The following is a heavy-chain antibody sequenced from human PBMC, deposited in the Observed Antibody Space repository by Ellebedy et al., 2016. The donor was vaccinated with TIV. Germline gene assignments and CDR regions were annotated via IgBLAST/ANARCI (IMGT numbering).Heavy chain of an antibody. CDR1: GFTFSTYN. CDR2: ISTSGYTK. D-gene: IGHD3-22*01. Sequence: GESLKISCTASGFTFSTYNMNWVRQAPGKGLEWVSHISTSGYTKYYAESVKGRFTISRDNAKNTLYLQMNSLGGEDTAVYYCAKLGHPDIISYGYFDYWGQGTLVTVSS. CDR3: AKLGHPDIISYGYFDY. J-gene: IGHJ4*02. V-gene: IGHV3-48*01.